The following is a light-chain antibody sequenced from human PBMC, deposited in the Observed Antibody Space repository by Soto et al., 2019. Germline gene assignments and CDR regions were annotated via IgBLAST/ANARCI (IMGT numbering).Light chain of an antibody. Sequence: QSALTQPRSVSGSPGQSLTISCTGTSSNVDDYRYVSWYQQFPGEAPKLVIYGVNQRPSGVPNRFSGSNSDNTASLTISGLQAEDEADYYCCSYVTTPEIFGTGTKVTVL. CDR3: CSYVTTPEI. J-gene: IGLJ1*01. V-gene: IGLV2-11*01. CDR2: GVN. CDR1: SSNVDDYRY.